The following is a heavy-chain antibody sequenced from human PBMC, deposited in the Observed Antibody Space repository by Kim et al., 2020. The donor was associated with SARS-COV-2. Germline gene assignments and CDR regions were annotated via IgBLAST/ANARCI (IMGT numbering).Heavy chain of an antibody. D-gene: IGHD5-12*01. Sequence: SETLSLTCAVYGGSFSGYYWSWIRQPPGKGLEWIGEINHSGSTNYNPSLKSRVTISVDTSKNQFSLKLSSVTAADTAVYYCARGNLFVDIVATIYYPANYYGMDVWGQGTTVTVSS. CDR3: ARGNLFVDIVATIYYPANYYGMDV. CDR1: GGSFSGYY. CDR2: INHSGST. J-gene: IGHJ6*02. V-gene: IGHV4-34*01.